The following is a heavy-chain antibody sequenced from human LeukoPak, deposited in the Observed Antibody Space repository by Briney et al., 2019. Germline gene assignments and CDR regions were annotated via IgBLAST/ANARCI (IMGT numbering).Heavy chain of an antibody. CDR2: IRYDGSNK. CDR1: GFTFSSYG. D-gene: IGHD5-18*01. V-gene: IGHV3-30*02. CDR3: ARGSGGYSYGYYYYYMDV. Sequence: GGSLRLSCAASGFTFSSYGMHWVRQAPGKGLEWVAFIRYDGSNKYYADSVKGRFTISRDNSKNTLYLQMNSLRAEDTAVYYCARGSGGYSYGYYYYYMDVWGKGTTVTVSS. J-gene: IGHJ6*03.